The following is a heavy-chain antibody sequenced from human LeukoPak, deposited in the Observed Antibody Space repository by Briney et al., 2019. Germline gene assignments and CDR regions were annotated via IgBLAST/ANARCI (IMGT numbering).Heavy chain of an antibody. D-gene: IGHD2-2*01. CDR2: ISGSGGST. V-gene: IGHV3-23*01. CDR1: GLTFSNYG. J-gene: IGHJ4*02. CDR3: AKKRVLVVPAADFDY. Sequence: PGGSLRLSCAASGLTFSNYGMNWVRQAPGRGLEWVSGISGSGGSTYYADSVKGRFTISRDNSKYTLYLQVNSLRAEDTAIYYCAKKRVLVVPAADFDYWGQGTLVTVSS.